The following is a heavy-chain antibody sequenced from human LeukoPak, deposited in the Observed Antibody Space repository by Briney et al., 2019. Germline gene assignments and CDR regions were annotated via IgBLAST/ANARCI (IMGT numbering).Heavy chain of an antibody. CDR3: ARDSIMITFGGVIVRPYFDY. V-gene: IGHV4-59*12. D-gene: IGHD3-16*02. Sequence: SETLSLTCTVSGGSISSYYWSWIRQSPGKGLECIGYIHYTGSTNYNPSLKSRVTISVDTSKNQFSLKLSSVTAADTAVYYCARDSIMITFGGVIVRPYFDYWGQGTLVTVSS. CDR1: GGSISSYY. J-gene: IGHJ4*02. CDR2: IHYTGST.